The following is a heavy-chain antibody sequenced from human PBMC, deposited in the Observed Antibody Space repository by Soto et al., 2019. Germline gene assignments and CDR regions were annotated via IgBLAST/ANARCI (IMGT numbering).Heavy chain of an antibody. D-gene: IGHD1-26*01. Sequence: EVQLAESGGGLIKPGGSLRLSCAASGFTFSNAWRNWVRHPPGNGLEWVCRIKSQIDGATTDYAAPVKGRFTILRDDSENTLYLKMNSLKAEDTAVYYCTRHSGIYSWGQGTLVTVSS. J-gene: IGHJ4*02. CDR3: TRHSGIYS. CDR1: GFTFSNAW. CDR2: IKSQIDGATT. V-gene: IGHV3-15*01.